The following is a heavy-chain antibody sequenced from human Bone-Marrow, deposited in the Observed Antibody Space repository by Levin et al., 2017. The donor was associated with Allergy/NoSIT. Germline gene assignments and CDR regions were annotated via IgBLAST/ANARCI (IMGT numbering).Heavy chain of an antibody. CDR1: GGTFSSYA. J-gene: IGHJ4*02. Sequence: PWASVKVSCKASGGTFSSYAIGWVRQAPGQGLEWMGGIIPIFGTANYAQKFQGRVTVTADESTSTAYMELSSLRCEDTAVYYCASSESYSSSWPTLYYFDSWGQGTLVTVSS. CDR2: IIPIFGTA. CDR3: ASSESYSSSWPTLYYFDS. D-gene: IGHD6-13*01. V-gene: IGHV1-69*13.